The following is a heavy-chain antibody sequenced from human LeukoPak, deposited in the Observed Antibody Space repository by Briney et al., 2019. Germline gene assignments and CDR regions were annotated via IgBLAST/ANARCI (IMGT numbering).Heavy chain of an antibody. D-gene: IGHD6-13*01. CDR1: GFIVSSKY. Sequence: GGSLRLSCAVSGFIVSSKYMSWVRQAPGKGLEWVSVIYGGGDSIYADSVKGRFTISRDNSKNRLYLQMNSLRAEDTAVYYCGRHSAADPYYYYGMDVWGQGTTVTVSS. CDR3: GRHSAADPYYYYGMDV. J-gene: IGHJ6*02. V-gene: IGHV3-53*01. CDR2: IYGGGDS.